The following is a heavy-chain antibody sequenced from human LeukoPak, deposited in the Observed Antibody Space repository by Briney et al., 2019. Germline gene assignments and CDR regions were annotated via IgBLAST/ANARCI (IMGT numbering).Heavy chain of an antibody. J-gene: IGHJ4*02. CDR2: VRYDGSSE. D-gene: IGHD3-22*01. V-gene: IGHV3-30*02. CDR1: GFIFSSYA. CDR3: AKDGFYFGSSDYYYFDY. Sequence: AWSVRLSCGASGFIFSSYAMHWVRQAPGKGLEWVAFVRYDGSSEFYADSVQGRLTISRDNSKNTLYLQMNSLRAEDTAVYYCAKDGFYFGSSDYYYFDYWGQGTLVTVSS.